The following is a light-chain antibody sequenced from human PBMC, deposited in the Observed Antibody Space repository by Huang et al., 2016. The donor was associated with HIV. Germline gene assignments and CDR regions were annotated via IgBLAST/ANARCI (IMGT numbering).Light chain of an antibody. J-gene: IGKJ2*01. CDR3: MQGTLWPPYT. CDR2: KVA. V-gene: IGKV2-30*02. CDR1: QSLVHSDGNTY. Sequence: DVVMTQSRLFLPVTLEQRASISCRSSQSLVHSDGNTYLTWLQHRPGHSPRRLIYKVANRDSGVTDRFSGSGSGTDFTLKISRVEAEDLGVYYCMQGTLWPPYTFGQGTKLEIK.